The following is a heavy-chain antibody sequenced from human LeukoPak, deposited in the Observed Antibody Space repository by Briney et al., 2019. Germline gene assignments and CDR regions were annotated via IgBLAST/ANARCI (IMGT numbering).Heavy chain of an antibody. D-gene: IGHD6-13*01. J-gene: IGHJ3*02. Sequence: GRSLTPSCAPSGYTFGHLYTNHVRHPPQQLLTCVPSTSSSSYIYHADSVNARFTISRDNAKNSLYLQMNSLRAEDTAVYYCARDEFASSSWYRHDAFDIWGQGTMVTVSS. CDR1: GYTFGHLY. CDR3: ARDEFASSSWYRHDAFDI. V-gene: IGHV3-69-1*01. CDR2: TSSSSYI.